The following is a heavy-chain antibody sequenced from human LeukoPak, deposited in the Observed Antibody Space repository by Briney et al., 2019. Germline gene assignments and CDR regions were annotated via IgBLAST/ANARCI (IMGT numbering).Heavy chain of an antibody. J-gene: IGHJ4*02. D-gene: IGHD6-6*01. V-gene: IGHV4-30-4*01. CDR1: GGSISSGDYY. CDR3: AREYSSSSADYFDY. Sequence: PSETLSLTCTVSGGSISSGDYYRSWIRQPPGKGLEWIGYIYYSGSTYYNPSLKSRVTISVDTSKNQFSLKLSSVTAADTAVYYCAREYSSSSADYFDYWGQGTLVTVSS. CDR2: IYYSGST.